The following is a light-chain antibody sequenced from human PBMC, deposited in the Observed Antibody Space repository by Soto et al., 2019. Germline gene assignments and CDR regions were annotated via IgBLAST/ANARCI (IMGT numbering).Light chain of an antibody. CDR2: AAS. V-gene: IGKV1-39*01. CDR3: QQSYSNLDYT. Sequence: DIQMTQSPSSLSASVGDRVTITCRASQRISNYLNWYQHKPGKAPRLLIYAASSLQSGVPSRFSGSGYGTDFTLTISSLQPEDFATYYCQQSYSNLDYTFGQGTKVEIK. CDR1: QRISNY. J-gene: IGKJ2*01.